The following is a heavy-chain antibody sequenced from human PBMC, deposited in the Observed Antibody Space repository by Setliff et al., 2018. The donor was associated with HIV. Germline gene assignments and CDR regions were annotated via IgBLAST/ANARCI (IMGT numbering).Heavy chain of an antibody. D-gene: IGHD6-19*01. V-gene: IGHV4-61*02. CDR2: IYTSGST. Sequence: SETLSLTCTVSGGSISSGSYYWSWIRQPAGKGLEWIGRIYTSGSTNYNPSLKSRLTMSVDMSKNQFSLKLSSVTAADTAVYYCARDRSSGRGYYYYYYMDVWGKGTTVTVSS. CDR3: ARDRSSGRGYYYYYYMDV. CDR1: GGSISSGSYY. J-gene: IGHJ6*03.